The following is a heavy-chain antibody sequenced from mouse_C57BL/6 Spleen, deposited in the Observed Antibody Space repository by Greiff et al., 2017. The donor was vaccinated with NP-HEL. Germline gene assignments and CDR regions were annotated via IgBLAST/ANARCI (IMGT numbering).Heavy chain of an antibody. CDR3: ARVGYDGYSAWFAY. V-gene: IGHV1-4*01. Sequence: VQLQQSGAELARPGASVTMSCKASGYTFTSYTMHWVKQRPGQGLEWIGYLNPSSGYTKYNQKFKDKATLTADKSSSTAYMQLSSLTSEDSAVYYCARVGYDGYSAWFAYWGQGTLVTVSA. D-gene: IGHD2-3*01. CDR1: GYTFTSYT. J-gene: IGHJ3*01. CDR2: LNPSSGYT.